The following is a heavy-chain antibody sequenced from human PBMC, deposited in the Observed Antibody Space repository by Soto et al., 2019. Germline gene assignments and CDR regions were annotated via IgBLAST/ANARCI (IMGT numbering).Heavy chain of an antibody. CDR1: GFIFSGYA. J-gene: IGHJ4*02. CDR3: AKETRVKEIDS. V-gene: IGHV3-30-3*01. Sequence: QAQLVESGGGVVQPGRSLRLSCAASGFIFSGYAMHWVRQSPGKGLEWVAVVSYDGDTEYYADSVKGRFTISRDNSQNTLYLPMNSLRPEDAAIYYCAKETRVKEIDSWGQGTLVTVS. CDR2: VSYDGDTE.